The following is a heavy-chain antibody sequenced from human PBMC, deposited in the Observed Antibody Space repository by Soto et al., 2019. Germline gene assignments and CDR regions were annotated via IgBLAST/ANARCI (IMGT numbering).Heavy chain of an antibody. CDR1: GGSISSSGYY. CDR2: ISYSGST. J-gene: IGHJ5*02. V-gene: IGHV4-31*03. CDR3: ARDRPPSWFDP. Sequence: PSETLSLTCTVSGGSISSSGYYWSWIRQYPGKGLEWIGYISYSGSTYYNPSLRSRVTISVDTSKNQFSLNLSSVTAADTAVYYCARDRPPSWFDPWGRGTLVTVSS.